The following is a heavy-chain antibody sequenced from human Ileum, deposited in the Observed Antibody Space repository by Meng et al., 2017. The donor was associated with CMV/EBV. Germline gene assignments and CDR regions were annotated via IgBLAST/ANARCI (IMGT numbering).Heavy chain of an antibody. D-gene: IGHD3-3*01. CDR2: MDPNDGNT. J-gene: IGHJ4*02. V-gene: IGHV1-8*03. CDR1: TSYD. CDR3: ARGLVVRSEYYDFWSGYYFNY. Sequence: TSYDINWVRQATGQGLEWIGWMDPNDGNTGYAQRFQGRVTITRNTSISTAYMELSSLRSEDTAVYYCARGLVVRSEYYDFWSGYYFNYWGQGTLVTVSS.